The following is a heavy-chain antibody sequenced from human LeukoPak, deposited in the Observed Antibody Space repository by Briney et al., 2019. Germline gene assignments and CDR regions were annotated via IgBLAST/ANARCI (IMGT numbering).Heavy chain of an antibody. V-gene: IGHV3-7*01. CDR3: ARDVIMRAVVVPVAPGLDY. Sequence: PGGSLRLSCAASGFTFSSYWMSWVRQAPGKGLEWVANIKQDGSEKYYVDSVKGRFTISRDNAKNSLYLQMNSLRAEDTAVYYCARDVIMRAVVVPVAPGLDYWGQGTLVTVSS. CDR2: IKQDGSEK. J-gene: IGHJ4*02. CDR1: GFTFSSYW. D-gene: IGHD2-2*01.